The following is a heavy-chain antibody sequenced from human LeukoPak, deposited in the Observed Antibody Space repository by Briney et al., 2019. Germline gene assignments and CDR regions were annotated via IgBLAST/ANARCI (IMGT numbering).Heavy chain of an antibody. D-gene: IGHD1-14*01. Sequence: GGSLRLSCAASGFCFNCYWMSWVRQAPGKGLEWVANIKEDGSEKYYVDSVKARFTISRDNANNSLYLQLNSLRAEDMGVYYCARGNNRREDYWGQGTLVTVSS. CDR2: IKEDGSEK. CDR1: GFCFNCYW. V-gene: IGHV3-7*01. CDR3: ARGNNRREDY. J-gene: IGHJ4*02.